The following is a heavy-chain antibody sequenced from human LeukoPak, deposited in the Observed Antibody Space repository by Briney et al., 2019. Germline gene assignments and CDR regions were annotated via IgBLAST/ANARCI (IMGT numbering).Heavy chain of an antibody. CDR1: GFTFSSYW. Sequence: GGSLRLSCAASGFTFSSYWMHWVRQAPGKGLVWVSRINGDGSSTTYADSVKGRFTISRDNAKNTQYLQMNGLRAEDTAVYYCARDLVVTSAYWGQGTLVTVSS. CDR3: ARDLVVTSAY. D-gene: IGHD2-2*01. J-gene: IGHJ4*02. CDR2: INGDGSST. V-gene: IGHV3-74*01.